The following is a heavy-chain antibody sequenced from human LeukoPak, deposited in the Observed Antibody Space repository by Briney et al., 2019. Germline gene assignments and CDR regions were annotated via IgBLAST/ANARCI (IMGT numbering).Heavy chain of an antibody. CDR1: GFTFSSYR. D-gene: IGHD1/OR15-1a*01. J-gene: IGHJ6*02. CDR2: ISSSSSFI. V-gene: IGHV3-21*01. CDR3: GRIAINANNGMDV. Sequence: GGSLRLSCAASGFTFSSYRMNWVRQAPGKGLEWVSSISSSSSFIYYADSVKGRFAISRNNANNSLFLQMNSLRAEDTAVYYCGRIAINANNGMDVWGQGTTVTVSS.